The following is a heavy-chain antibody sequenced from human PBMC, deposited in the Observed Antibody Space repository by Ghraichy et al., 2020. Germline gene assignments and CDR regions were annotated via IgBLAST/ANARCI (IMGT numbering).Heavy chain of an antibody. V-gene: IGHV1-24*01. CDR2: FDPEDGET. D-gene: IGHD5-18*01. CDR3: ATVTGWATAMVRVRNFDY. CDR1: GYTLTELS. J-gene: IGHJ4*02. Sequence: ASVKVSCKVSGYTLTELSMHWVRQAPGKGLEWMGGFDPEDGETIYAQKFQGRVTMTEDTSTDTAYMELSSLRSEDTAVYYCATVTGWATAMVRVRNFDYWGQGTLVTVSS.